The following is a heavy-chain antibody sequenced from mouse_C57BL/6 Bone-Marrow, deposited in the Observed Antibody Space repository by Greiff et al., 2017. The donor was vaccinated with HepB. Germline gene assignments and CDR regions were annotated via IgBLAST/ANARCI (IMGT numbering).Heavy chain of an antibody. CDR3: ARWDGYSDY. CDR2: IYPGDGDT. D-gene: IGHD2-3*01. CDR1: GYAFSSSW. J-gene: IGHJ2*01. Sequence: VQLVESGPELVKPGASVKISCKASGYAFSSSWMNWVKQRPGKGLEWIGRIYPGDGDTNYNGKFKGKATLTADKSSSTAYMQLSSLTSEDSAVYFCARWDGYSDYWGQGTTLTVSS. V-gene: IGHV1-82*01.